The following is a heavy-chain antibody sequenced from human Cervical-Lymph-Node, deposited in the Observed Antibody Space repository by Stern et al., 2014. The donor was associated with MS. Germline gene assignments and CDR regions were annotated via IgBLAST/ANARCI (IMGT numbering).Heavy chain of an antibody. V-gene: IGHV1-69*06. Sequence: QVQLVQSGAEVKRPGSSVRVACKASGGTFSTYSISWLRQAPGQGLEGRGVIIRIFGTVNYSQKFQCRVTMSADKSTSTAYLDLTSLRSEDTAMYYCARYRGTFYFDNWGQGTLVTVSS. CDR1: GGTFSTYS. J-gene: IGHJ4*02. D-gene: IGHD1-1*01. CDR3: ARYRGTFYFDN. CDR2: IIRIFGTV.